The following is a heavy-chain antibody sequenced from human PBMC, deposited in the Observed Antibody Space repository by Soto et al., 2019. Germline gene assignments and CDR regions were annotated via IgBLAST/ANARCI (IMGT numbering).Heavy chain of an antibody. D-gene: IGHD6-19*01. CDR1: GFTFSSYG. J-gene: IGHJ2*01. Sequence: QVQLVESGGGVVQPGRSLRLSCAASGFTFSSYGMHWVRQAPGKGLEWVAVISYDGSNKYYADSVKGRFTISRDNSKNALNPQINSLRARDRAVSYCAKGQWTFHPSGPFDLWGRGTMVTASP. V-gene: IGHV3-30*18. CDR3: AKGQWTFHPSGPFDL. CDR2: ISYDGSNK.